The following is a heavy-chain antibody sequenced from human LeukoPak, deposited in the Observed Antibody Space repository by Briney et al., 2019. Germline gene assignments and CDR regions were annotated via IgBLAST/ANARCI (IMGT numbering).Heavy chain of an antibody. Sequence: SETQSLTCAVYGGSFSGYYWSWIRQPPGKGLEWIGEINHSGSTNYNPSLKSRVTISVDTSKNQFSLKLSSVTAADTAVYYCATLSSGDYWGQGTLVTVSS. J-gene: IGHJ4*02. CDR3: ATLSSGDY. CDR1: GGSFSGYY. V-gene: IGHV4-34*01. CDR2: INHSGST. D-gene: IGHD6-25*01.